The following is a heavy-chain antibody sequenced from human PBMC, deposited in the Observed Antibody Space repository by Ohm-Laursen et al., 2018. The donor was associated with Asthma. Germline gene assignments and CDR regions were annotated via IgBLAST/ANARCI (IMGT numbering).Heavy chain of an antibody. Sequence: SSVKVSCKTSGGTFSSYAISWVRQAPGQGLEWMGGIIPLFGTANYAQQFQGRVTITADESTSTAYMELSSLRSEDTAVYYCARDTPTEPVEMATINWYYYGMDVWGQGTTVTVS. J-gene: IGHJ6*02. V-gene: IGHV1-69*01. CDR1: GGTFSSYA. D-gene: IGHD5-24*01. CDR3: ARDTPTEPVEMATINWYYYGMDV. CDR2: IIPLFGTA.